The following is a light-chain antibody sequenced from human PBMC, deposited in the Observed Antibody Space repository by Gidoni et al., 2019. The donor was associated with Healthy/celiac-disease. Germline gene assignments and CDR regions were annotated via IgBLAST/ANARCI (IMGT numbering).Light chain of an antibody. CDR3: QSADSRGSYYV. CDR2: KDS. V-gene: IGLV3-25*02. CDR1: ALPKQY. J-gene: IGLJ1*01. Sequence: SYELTQPPSVSVSPGQTTRITCSGDALPKQYAYWYQQKPGQAPVLVIYKDSERPSGIPERFSGSSSGTTVTLTISGVQAEDEADYYCQSADSRGSYYVFGTGTKVTV.